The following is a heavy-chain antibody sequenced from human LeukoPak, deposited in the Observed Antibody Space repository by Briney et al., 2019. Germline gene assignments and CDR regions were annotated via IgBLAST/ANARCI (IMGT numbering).Heavy chain of an antibody. Sequence: SETLSLTCAVYGGSFSGYYWSWIRQPPGKGLEWIGEINHSGSTNYNPSLKSRVTISVDTSKNQFSLKLSSVTAADTAVYYCAKEPREWELPDSWGQGTLVTVSS. D-gene: IGHD1-26*01. CDR2: INHSGST. CDR1: GGSFSGYY. CDR3: AKEPREWELPDS. J-gene: IGHJ4*02. V-gene: IGHV4-34*01.